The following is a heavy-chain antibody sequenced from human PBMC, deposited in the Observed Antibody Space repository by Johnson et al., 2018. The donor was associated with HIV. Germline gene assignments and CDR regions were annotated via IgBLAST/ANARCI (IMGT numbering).Heavy chain of an antibody. Sequence: VQLVESGGDLVQPGGSLRLSCAASGLTFDDYGMSWVRQAPGKGLEWVASIKQDGSEKYYVDSVKGRFTISRDNAKNSLYLQLNSLRAEDTAVYYCARARVGYSFAVWGTDAFDIWGQGTMVTVSS. V-gene: IGHV3-7*03. CDR1: GLTFDDYG. J-gene: IGHJ3*02. D-gene: IGHD5-18*01. CDR2: IKQDGSEK. CDR3: ARARVGYSFAVWGTDAFDI.